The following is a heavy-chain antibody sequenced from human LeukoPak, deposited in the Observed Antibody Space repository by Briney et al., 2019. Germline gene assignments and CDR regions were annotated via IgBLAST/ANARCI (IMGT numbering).Heavy chain of an antibody. CDR2: ISYSGSA. J-gene: IGHJ3*02. CDR3: ASERQGGLGGTVTTFLTAFDI. Sequence: SGTLSLTCIASGGSISDSYWSFIRQPPGRGLEWIGSISYSGSAYYNPSLKSRATISLHTSNNEFSLRLTSVTAADTAVYYCASERQGGLGGTVTTFLTAFDIWGQGTMVTVSS. V-gene: IGHV4-59*08. CDR1: GGSISDSY. D-gene: IGHD4-11*01.